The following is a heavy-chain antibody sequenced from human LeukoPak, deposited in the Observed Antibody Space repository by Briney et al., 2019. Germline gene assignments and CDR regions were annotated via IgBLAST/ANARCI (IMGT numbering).Heavy chain of an antibody. CDR2: IYPGDSDT. Sequence: GESLKISCKGSGYSFTYWIAWVRQMPGKGLEWMGIIYPGDSDTRYSPSFQGQVTISADKSISTAYLQWSSLKASDTAMYYCARRLDYCSSSSCYIFDPWGQGTLVTVSS. CDR3: ARRLDYCSSSSCYIFDP. D-gene: IGHD2-15*01. V-gene: IGHV5-51*01. J-gene: IGHJ5*02. CDR1: GYSFTYW.